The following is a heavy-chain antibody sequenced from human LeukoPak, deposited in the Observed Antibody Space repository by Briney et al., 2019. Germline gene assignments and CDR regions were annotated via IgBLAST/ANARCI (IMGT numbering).Heavy chain of an antibody. V-gene: IGHV3-7*01. J-gene: IGHJ4*02. D-gene: IGHD5-18*01. CDR3: ARDVTWIQLWLHFDY. CDR2: IKQDGSEK. Sequence: PGGSLRLSCAASGFTFSSYWMSWVRQAPGKGLESVANIKQDGSEKYYVDSVKGRFTISRDNAKNSLYLQMNSLRAEDTAVYYCARDVTWIQLWLHFDYWGQGTLVTVSS. CDR1: GFTFSSYW.